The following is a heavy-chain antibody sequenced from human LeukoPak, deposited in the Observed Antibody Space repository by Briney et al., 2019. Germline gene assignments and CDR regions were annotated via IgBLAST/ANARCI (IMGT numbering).Heavy chain of an antibody. CDR3: ARTMGGDYYYYYMDV. Sequence: SETLSLTCTVSGGSISSGDYYWNWIRQPLGKGLEWIGYIYYSGSTYYNPSLKSRVTISVDTSKNQFSLKLSSVTAADTAVYYCARTMGGDYYYYYMDVWGKGTTVTVSS. CDR2: IYYSGST. V-gene: IGHV4-30-4*08. CDR1: GGSISSGDYY. J-gene: IGHJ6*03. D-gene: IGHD1-26*01.